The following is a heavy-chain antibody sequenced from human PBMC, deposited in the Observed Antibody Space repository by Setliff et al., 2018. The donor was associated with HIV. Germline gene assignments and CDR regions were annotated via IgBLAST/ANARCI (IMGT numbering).Heavy chain of an antibody. D-gene: IGHD1-26*01. J-gene: IGHJ6*03. CDR1: GFTFSTYS. CDR2: ISWRSTYI. Sequence: GGSLRLSCATSGFTFSTYSMNWVRLAPGRGLEWISSISWRSTYIYYSDSVKGRFTISRDNAKNTVYLQMNSLRAEDTAVYYCARGPLYSGSPADYHYYYMAVWGKGTTVTVSS. V-gene: IGHV3-21*01. CDR3: ARGPLYSGSPADYHYYYMAV.